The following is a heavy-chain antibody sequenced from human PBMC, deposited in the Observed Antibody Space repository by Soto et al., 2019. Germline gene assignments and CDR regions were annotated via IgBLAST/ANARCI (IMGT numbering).Heavy chain of an antibody. D-gene: IGHD5-12*01. CDR2: IIPIFGTA. Sequence: SVKVSCKASGGTFSSYAISWVRQAPGQGLEWMGGIIPIFGTANYAQKFQGRVTITADESTSTAYMELSSLRSEDTAVYYCASQSRGYSGYIPFDYWGQGTLVT. J-gene: IGHJ4*02. CDR3: ASQSRGYSGYIPFDY. V-gene: IGHV1-69*13. CDR1: GGTFSSYA.